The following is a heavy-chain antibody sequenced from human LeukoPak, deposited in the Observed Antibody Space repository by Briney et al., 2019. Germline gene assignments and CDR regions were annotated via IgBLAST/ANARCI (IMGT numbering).Heavy chain of an antibody. CDR3: AVALNYDYVWGSYRPTTPYYYYYMDV. Sequence: ASVKVSCKASGYTFTSYYMHWVRQAPGQGLEWMGGIIPIFGTANYAQKFQGRVTITADESTSTAYMELSSLRSEDTAVYYCAVALNYDYVWGSYRPTTPYYYYYMDVWGKGTTVTISS. CDR2: IIPIFGTA. J-gene: IGHJ6*03. D-gene: IGHD3-16*02. CDR1: GYTFTSYY. V-gene: IGHV1-69*13.